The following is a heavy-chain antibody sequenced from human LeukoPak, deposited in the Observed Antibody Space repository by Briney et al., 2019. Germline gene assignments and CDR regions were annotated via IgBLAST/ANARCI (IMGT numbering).Heavy chain of an antibody. Sequence: PGGSLRLSCTASGFTFDDSGMSWVRQAPGKGLEWVSAISGSGGSTYYADSVKGRFTISRDNSKNTLHLQMNSLRAEDTAVYYCARSSSWYTPFDYWGQGTLVTVSS. J-gene: IGHJ4*02. CDR1: GFTFDDSG. V-gene: IGHV3-23*01. CDR3: ARSSSWYTPFDY. CDR2: ISGSGGST. D-gene: IGHD6-13*01.